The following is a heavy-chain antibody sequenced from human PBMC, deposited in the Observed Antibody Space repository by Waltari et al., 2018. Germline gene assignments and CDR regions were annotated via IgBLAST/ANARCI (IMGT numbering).Heavy chain of an antibody. CDR3: ARMGAGRAPDY. Sequence: EVQLVASGGGLVQPGGSLRLSCAASGFSFSSYWMTWFRQARGAGVVWGATIKPDGSGKFYVDSVKGRFRISRDNAKNSLYLQMNSLRAEDTAIFYCARMGAGRAPDYWGQGTLVTVSS. CDR1: GFSFSSYW. V-gene: IGHV3-7*03. D-gene: IGHD3-16*01. CDR2: IKPDGSGK. J-gene: IGHJ4*02.